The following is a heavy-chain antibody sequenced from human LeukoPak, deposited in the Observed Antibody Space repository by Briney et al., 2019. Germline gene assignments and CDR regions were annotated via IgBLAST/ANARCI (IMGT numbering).Heavy chain of an antibody. D-gene: IGHD3-22*01. CDR1: GFTFSNYG. J-gene: IGHJ4*02. CDR3: AKDHYYDSSGPHY. V-gene: IGHV3-30*18. Sequence: TGGSLRLSCSASGFTFSNYGMHCVRQAPGKGLEWVAVISYDGSNKYYADSVKGRFTISRDTSKNTLYLQMNSLRAEDTAVYFCAKDHYYDSSGPHYWGQGTLVTVSS. CDR2: ISYDGSNK.